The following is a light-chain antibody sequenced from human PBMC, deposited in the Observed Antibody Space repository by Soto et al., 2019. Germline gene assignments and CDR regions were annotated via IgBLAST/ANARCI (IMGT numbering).Light chain of an antibody. CDR2: DVF. J-gene: IGKJ1*01. CDR3: QQYDSYWGA. V-gene: IGKV1-5*01. CDR1: QKVSPW. Sequence: DIRMTQSPSTLSASVGDSVTITCRASQKVSPWLAWYQQKAGKAPKLRIYDVFSLKRGVPSRFSGSGSGTEFTLTISSLQSDDFATYYCQQYDSYWGAFGQGTKVEFE.